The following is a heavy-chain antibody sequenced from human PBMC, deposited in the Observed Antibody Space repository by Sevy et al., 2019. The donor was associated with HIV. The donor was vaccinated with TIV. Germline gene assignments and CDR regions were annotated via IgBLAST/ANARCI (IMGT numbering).Heavy chain of an antibody. CDR1: GFTFSSYW. J-gene: IGHJ4*02. CDR2: IKQDGSEK. Sequence: GGSLRLSCAVSGFTFSSYWMSWVRQAPGKGLEWVGNIKQDGSEKYYVYSVKGRFTISRDNAKNSLYLQMNSLRVEDTAVYYCAREMFSGGSCYSLDFWGQGTLVTVSS. CDR3: AREMFSGGSCYSLDF. V-gene: IGHV3-7*01. D-gene: IGHD2-15*01.